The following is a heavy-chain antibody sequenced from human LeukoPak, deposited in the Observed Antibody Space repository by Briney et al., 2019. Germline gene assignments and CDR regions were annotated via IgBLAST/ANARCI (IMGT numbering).Heavy chain of an antibody. J-gene: IGHJ4*02. CDR1: GGSISSSSDY. Sequence: SETLSLTCTVSGGSISSSSDYWGWIRQPPGKGLEWIGSIYYSGSTYYNPSLKSRVTISVDTPKNQFSLKLSSVTAADTAVYYCARLYYDSSGHYYFDYWGQGTLVTVSS. CDR3: ARLYYDSSGHYYFDY. V-gene: IGHV4-39*01. CDR2: IYYSGST. D-gene: IGHD3-22*01.